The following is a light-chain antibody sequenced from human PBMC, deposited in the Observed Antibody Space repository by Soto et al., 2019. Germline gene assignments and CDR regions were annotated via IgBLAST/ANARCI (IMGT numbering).Light chain of an antibody. CDR1: QTVRSY. Sequence: EIVLTQSPATLSLSPGERATLSCRASQTVRSYLAWYQQKPGQAPRLLIHDASSRATGIPDRFSGSGSGTDFTLTISSLEPEDSAVYYCQQRTNWPTSTFGQGTRLEMK. V-gene: IGKV3-11*01. CDR3: QQRTNWPTST. CDR2: DAS. J-gene: IGKJ5*01.